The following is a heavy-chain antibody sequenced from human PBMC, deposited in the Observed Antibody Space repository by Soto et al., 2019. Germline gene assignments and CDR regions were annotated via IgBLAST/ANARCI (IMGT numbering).Heavy chain of an antibody. V-gene: IGHV4-39*01. Sequence: QLLLQESGPGLVKPSETLSLTCTVSGGSILDSTYYWAWIRQSPGKGPEWIGTIFYSGGTFYTPSLKRRVTRSVDTSNNQSSLKLSSVTAADTAVYYCARQASGYYYGWFDPWGQGTLVTVSS. CDR1: GGSILDSTYY. CDR2: IFYSGGT. J-gene: IGHJ5*02. D-gene: IGHD3-22*01. CDR3: ARQASGYYYGWFDP.